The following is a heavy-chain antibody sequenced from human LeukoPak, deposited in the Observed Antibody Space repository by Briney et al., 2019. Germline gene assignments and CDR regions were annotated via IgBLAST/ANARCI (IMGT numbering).Heavy chain of an antibody. V-gene: IGHV3-7*01. J-gene: IGHJ5*02. D-gene: IGHD3-22*01. CDR1: VYIFSSYC. CDR2: MKGSEE. Sequence: GGSLTLYCAPSVYIFSSYCVIWLRQARGKGVECVAKMKGSEEYFVVTVKGRFTLYRHNTKNSLYLQMNSLIIINTAVYDGTSWARYSSEGSCYSSFDPWGQGTLVTVST. CDR3: TSWARYSSEGSCYSSFDP.